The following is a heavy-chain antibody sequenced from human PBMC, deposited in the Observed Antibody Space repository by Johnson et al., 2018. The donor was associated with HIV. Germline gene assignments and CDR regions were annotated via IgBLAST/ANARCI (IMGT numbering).Heavy chain of an antibody. Sequence: VQLVESGGGLAKPAWSPRLSCAASQFTFSSYYMNCVRQAPGNGLELVGQVKPNGGSTYLIDSGKDRFNISRNNAKNTLHLQIDSLRAGDTAVYYCAKDGVYSSPWDAFDIWGQGTMVTVSP. CDR3: AKDGVYSSPWDAFDI. CDR1: QFTFSSYY. D-gene: IGHD6-19*01. CDR2: VKPNGGST. V-gene: IGHV3-25*05. J-gene: IGHJ3*02.